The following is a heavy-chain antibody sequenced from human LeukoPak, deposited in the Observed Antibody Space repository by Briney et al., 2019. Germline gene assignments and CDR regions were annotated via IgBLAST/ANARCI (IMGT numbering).Heavy chain of an antibody. CDR2: INHSGST. J-gene: IGHJ5*02. D-gene: IGHD3-3*01. V-gene: IGHV4-34*01. CDR3: ARCLDDFWSGSPVGWFDP. CDR1: GGSFSGYY. Sequence: SETLSLTCAVYGGSFSGYYWSWIRQPPGKGLEWIGEINHSGSTNYNPSLKSRVTISVDTSKNQFSLKLSSVTAADTAVYYCARCLDDFWSGSPVGWFDPWGQGTLVTVSS.